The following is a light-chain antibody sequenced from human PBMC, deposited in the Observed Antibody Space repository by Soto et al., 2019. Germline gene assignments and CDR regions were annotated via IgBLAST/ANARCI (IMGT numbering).Light chain of an antibody. V-gene: IGKV3-11*01. J-gene: IGKJ4*01. CDR3: QQRSSWPFT. Sequence: EIVLTQSPVNLSLSPGGGATLSCRASQSINDRLAWYQQKPGQAPRLLIYDASNRAAGVPLRFSGSGSGSDFTLTINSLEAEDSAVYYCQQRSSWPFTFGGGATVEV. CDR2: DAS. CDR1: QSINDR.